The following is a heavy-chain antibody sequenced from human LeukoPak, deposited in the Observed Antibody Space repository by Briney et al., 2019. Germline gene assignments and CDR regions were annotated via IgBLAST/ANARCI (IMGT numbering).Heavy chain of an antibody. CDR3: ARDGGYSYGYSIYYYYAMDV. D-gene: IGHD5-18*01. CDR2: ISSSSSYI. Sequence: GSLRLSCAASGFTFSSYSMNWVRQAPGKGLEWVSSISSSSSYIYYADSVKGRFTISRDNAKNSLYLQMNSLRAEDTAVYYCARDGGYSYGYSIYYYYAMDVWGQGTTVTVSS. V-gene: IGHV3-21*01. J-gene: IGHJ6*02. CDR1: GFTFSSYS.